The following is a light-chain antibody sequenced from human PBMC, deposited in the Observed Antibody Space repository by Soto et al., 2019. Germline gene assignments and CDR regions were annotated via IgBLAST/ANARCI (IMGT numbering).Light chain of an antibody. CDR3: QQYNNWPT. CDR1: QSVSSN. CDR2: GAS. V-gene: IGKV3-15*01. Sequence: EIVMKQSPATLSVSPGERATLSCRASQSVSSNLAWYQQKPGQAPRLLIYGASTRATGIPARFSGSGSGTEFTLTISSLQSEDFAVYYFQQYNNWPTFGQGTKVEIK. J-gene: IGKJ1*01.